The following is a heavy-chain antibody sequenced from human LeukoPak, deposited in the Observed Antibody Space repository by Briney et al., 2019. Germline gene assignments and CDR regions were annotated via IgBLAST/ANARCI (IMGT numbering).Heavy chain of an antibody. Sequence: PGGSLRLSCAASGLTFSNYAMTWVRQAPGKGLEWVSSISGSDYTTYYADSVKGRFTISRDNSKNTLYLQMNSLRAEDTAVYYCAKGSPVLMVFAPFDYWGQGTLVTVSS. V-gene: IGHV3-23*01. J-gene: IGHJ4*02. CDR2: ISGSDYTT. CDR1: GLTFSNYA. CDR3: AKGSPVLMVFAPFDY. D-gene: IGHD2-8*01.